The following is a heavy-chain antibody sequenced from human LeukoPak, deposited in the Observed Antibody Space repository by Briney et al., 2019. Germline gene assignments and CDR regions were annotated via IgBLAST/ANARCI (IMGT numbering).Heavy chain of an antibody. CDR2: INSDGSST. V-gene: IGHV3-74*01. Sequence: PGGSLRLSCAASGFTFSSYWMHWVRQAPGKGLVWVSRINSDGSSTSNADSVKGRFTISRDNSKNTLYLQMNSLRAEDTAVYYCAKDRAITMIVVVITTIDYWGQGTLVTVSS. CDR1: GFTFSSYW. CDR3: AKDRAITMIVVVITTIDY. J-gene: IGHJ4*02. D-gene: IGHD3-22*01.